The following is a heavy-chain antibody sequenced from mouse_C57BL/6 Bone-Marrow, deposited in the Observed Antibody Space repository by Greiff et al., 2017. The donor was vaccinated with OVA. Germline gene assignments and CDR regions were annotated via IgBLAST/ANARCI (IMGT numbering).Heavy chain of an antibody. CDR2: IYPGSGNT. CDR3: ARGDGYFPYFDY. D-gene: IGHD2-3*01. J-gene: IGHJ2*01. CDR1: GYTFTDYY. V-gene: IGHV1-76*01. Sequence: QVQLQQSGAELVRPGASVKLSCKASGYTFTDYYINWVKQRPGQGLEWIARIYPGSGNTYYNEKFKGKATLTAEKSSSTAYMQLSSLTSEDSAVYFCARGDGYFPYFDYWGQGTTLTVSS.